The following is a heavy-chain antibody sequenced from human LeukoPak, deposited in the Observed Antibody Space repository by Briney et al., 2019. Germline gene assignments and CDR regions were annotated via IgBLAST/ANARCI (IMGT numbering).Heavy chain of an antibody. V-gene: IGHV3-66*01. CDR3: ARGPDAFDI. Sequence: GGSLRLSCVGTGFTFKSSSMSWVRQAPGKGLEWVSLIYSGDITAYADSVKGRFTISRDNARNSLYLQMNSQRAEDTAVYYCARGPDAFDIWGQGTMVTVSS. CDR1: GFTFKSSS. J-gene: IGHJ3*02. CDR2: IYSGDIT.